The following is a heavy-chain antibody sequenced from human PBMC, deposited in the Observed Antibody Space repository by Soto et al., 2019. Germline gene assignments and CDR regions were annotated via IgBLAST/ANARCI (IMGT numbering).Heavy chain of an antibody. J-gene: IGHJ5*02. V-gene: IGHV4-30-4*01. CDR2: IYYSGST. Sequence: SETLSLTCTVSGGSISSGDYYWIWIRHPPGKGLEWIGYIYYSGSTYYNPSLKSRVTISVDTSKNQFSLKLSSVTAADTAVYYCARAPAAPDWFDPWGQGTLVTVSS. CDR1: GGSISSGDYY. CDR3: ARAPAAPDWFDP. D-gene: IGHD2-2*01.